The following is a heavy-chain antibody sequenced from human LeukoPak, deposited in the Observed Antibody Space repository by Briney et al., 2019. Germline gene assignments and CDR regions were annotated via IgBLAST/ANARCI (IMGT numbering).Heavy chain of an antibody. CDR2: LNPNSGGA. D-gene: IGHD2-2*01. J-gene: IGHJ4*02. CDR3: ARVPDIYCPSTSCVDY. Sequence: ASVKVSCKASGYAFTGFYIHWVRQAPGQGLEWMGRLNPNSGGAIHAQKFQGRVTITRDTSISTAYMELSRLRSDDTAVYYCARVPDIYCPSTSCVDYWGQGTLVTVSS. CDR1: GYAFTGFY. V-gene: IGHV1-2*06.